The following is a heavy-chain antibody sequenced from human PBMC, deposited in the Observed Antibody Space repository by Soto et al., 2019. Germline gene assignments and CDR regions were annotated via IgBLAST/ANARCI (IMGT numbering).Heavy chain of an antibody. CDR3: AKAQQLVLGLPLNWFDP. V-gene: IGHV3-23*01. CDR1: GFTFSSYA. CDR2: ISGSGGST. D-gene: IGHD6-6*01. J-gene: IGHJ5*02. Sequence: EGSLRLSCAASGFTFSSYAMSWVRQAPGKSLEWVSAISGSGGSTYYADSVKGRLTISRDNSKNTLYLQMNSLRAADTAVYYCAKAQQLVLGLPLNWFDPWGQGTLVTVSS.